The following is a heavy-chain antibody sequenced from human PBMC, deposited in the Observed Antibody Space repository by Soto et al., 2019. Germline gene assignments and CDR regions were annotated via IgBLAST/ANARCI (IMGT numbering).Heavy chain of an antibody. J-gene: IGHJ4*02. CDR3: AGSGELVFDF. V-gene: IGHV4-34*01. CDR2: INHSGST. D-gene: IGHD1-26*01. CDR1: GGSFSGYY. Sequence: QVQLQQWGAGLLKPSETLSLTCAVYGGSFSGYYWFWIRQPPGKGLEWIGEINHSGSTNYNPSLKSRVTISVDTSKTHFSLKLSAVTAADTAVYYCAGSGELVFDFWGQGTLVTVSS.